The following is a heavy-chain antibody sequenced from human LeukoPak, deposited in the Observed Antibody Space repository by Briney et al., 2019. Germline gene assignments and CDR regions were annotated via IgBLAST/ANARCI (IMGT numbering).Heavy chain of an antibody. V-gene: IGHV3-74*01. Sequence: GGSLRLSCAASGFTFSGYCMHWVRQAPGKGLVWVSIINTDGSTTRYADSVKGRFTISRDNAKNTLYLQINSPRVEDTAVYFCARDTSRTMDVWGQGTTVTV. J-gene: IGHJ6*02. CDR1: GFTFSGYC. CDR3: ARDTSRTMDV. CDR2: INTDGSTT. D-gene: IGHD2/OR15-2a*01.